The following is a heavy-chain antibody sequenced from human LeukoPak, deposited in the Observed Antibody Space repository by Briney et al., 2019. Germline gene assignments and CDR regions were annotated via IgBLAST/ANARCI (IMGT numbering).Heavy chain of an antibody. D-gene: IGHD1-1*01. J-gene: IGHJ4*02. CDR1: GGSISSSSDY. V-gene: IGHV4-39*01. CDR3: ARRAYSAAYWKHFDY. Sequence: PSETLSLTCTVSGGSISSSSDYWGWIRQAPGKGLEWIGSIYYHENTYYNSSRKSRVTISVDTSKNQFSLKLNSVTAADTAVYFCARRAYSAAYWKHFDYWGQGTLVTVSS. CDR2: IYYHENT.